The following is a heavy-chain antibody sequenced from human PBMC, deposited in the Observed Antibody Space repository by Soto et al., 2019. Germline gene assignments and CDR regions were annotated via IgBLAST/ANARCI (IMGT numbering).Heavy chain of an antibody. CDR2: ISGSGGST. J-gene: IGHJ4*02. CDR3: AKDDSAYGDYFDY. V-gene: IGHV3-23*01. CDR1: GFTLSSYA. D-gene: IGHD4-17*01. Sequence: GGSLRLSCAASGFTLSSYAMSWVRQAPGKGLEWVSAISGSGGSTYYADSVKGRFTISRDNSKNTLYLQMNSLRAEDTAVYYCAKDDSAYGDYFDYWGQGTLVTVSS.